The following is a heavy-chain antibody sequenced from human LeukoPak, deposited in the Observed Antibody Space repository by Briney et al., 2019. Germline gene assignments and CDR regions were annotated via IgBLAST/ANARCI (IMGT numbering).Heavy chain of an antibody. D-gene: IGHD3-16*02. CDR2: IIPIFGTA. CDR3: ERGGYYDYVWGSYRYYYFDY. V-gene: IGHV1-69*06. CDR1: GGTFSSYA. Sequence: SVKVSCKASGGTFSSYAISWVRQAPGQGLEWMGGIIPIFGTANYAQKFQGRVTITADKSTSTAYMVLSSPRSEETDVYYCERGGYYDYVWGSYRYYYFDYWGQGTLVTVSS. J-gene: IGHJ4*02.